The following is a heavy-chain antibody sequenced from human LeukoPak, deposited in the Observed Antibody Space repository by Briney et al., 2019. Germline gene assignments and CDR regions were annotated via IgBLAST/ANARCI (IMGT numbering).Heavy chain of an antibody. J-gene: IGHJ4*02. D-gene: IGHD6-19*01. Sequence: GASVKVSCKASGYTFTSYAMNWVRQAPGQGLEWMGWINTNTGNPTYAQGFTGRFVFPLDTSVSTAYLQISSLKAEDTAVYYCARAGYSSGWYSVVVDYWGQGTLVTVSS. V-gene: IGHV7-4-1*02. CDR3: ARAGYSSGWYSVVVDY. CDR2: INTNTGNP. CDR1: GYTFTSYA.